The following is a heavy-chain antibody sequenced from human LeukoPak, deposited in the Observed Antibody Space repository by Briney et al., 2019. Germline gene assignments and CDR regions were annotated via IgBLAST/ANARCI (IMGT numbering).Heavy chain of an antibody. CDR3: ATEVAHDAFDI. CDR1: GYTFTSYD. Sequence: VASVKVSCKASGYTFTSYDINWVRQATGQGLEWMGGFDPEDGETIYAQKFQGRVTMTEDTSTDTAYMELSSLRSEDTAVYYCATEVAHDAFDIWGQGTMVTVSS. CDR2: FDPEDGET. V-gene: IGHV1-24*01. D-gene: IGHD2-15*01. J-gene: IGHJ3*02.